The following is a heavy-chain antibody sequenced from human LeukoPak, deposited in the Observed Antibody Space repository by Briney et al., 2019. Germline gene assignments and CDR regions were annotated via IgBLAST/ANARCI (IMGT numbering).Heavy chain of an antibody. Sequence: GGSLRLSCAASGFTFSSYSMNWVRQAPGKGLEWVALIWYDGSNKYYADSVKGRFTISRDNSKNTLYLQMSSLRAEDTAVYYCARGVRAWELPSEGFDYWGQGTLVTVSS. J-gene: IGHJ4*02. CDR3: ARGVRAWELPSEGFDY. V-gene: IGHV3-33*08. CDR2: IWYDGSNK. CDR1: GFTFSSYS. D-gene: IGHD1-26*01.